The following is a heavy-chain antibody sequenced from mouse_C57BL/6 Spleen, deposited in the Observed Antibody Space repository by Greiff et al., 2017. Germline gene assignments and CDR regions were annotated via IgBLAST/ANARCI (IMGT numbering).Heavy chain of an antibody. V-gene: IGHV5-6*01. J-gene: IGHJ1*03. CDR2: ISSGGSYT. D-gene: IGHD1-1*01. CDR3: ARRVTTVVEDVGYFDV. Sequence: EVKVVESGGDLVKPGGSLKLSCAASGFTFSSYGMSWVRQTPDKRLEWVATISSGGSYTYYPDSVKGRFTIFRDNAKNTLYLQMSSLKSEDTAMYYWARRVTTVVEDVGYFDVWGTGTTVTVSS. CDR1: GFTFSSYG.